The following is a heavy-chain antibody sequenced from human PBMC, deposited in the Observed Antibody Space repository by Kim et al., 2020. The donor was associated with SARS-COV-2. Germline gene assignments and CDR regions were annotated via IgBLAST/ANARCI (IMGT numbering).Heavy chain of an antibody. D-gene: IGHD2-21*02. V-gene: IGHV3-23*01. Sequence: GKGRFTVTRDNSKNTLFLQMNSLRAEDTAVYYCAKVQWDCGGDCYPADYWGQGTLVTVSS. J-gene: IGHJ4*02. CDR3: AKVQWDCGGDCYPADY.